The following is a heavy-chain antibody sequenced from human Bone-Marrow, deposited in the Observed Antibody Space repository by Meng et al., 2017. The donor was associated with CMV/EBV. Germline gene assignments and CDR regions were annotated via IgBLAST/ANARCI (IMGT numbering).Heavy chain of an antibody. Sequence: GGSLRLSCVASGFTFGSYWMSWVRQAPGKGLEWVSLITWDSSNTVYADSVKGRFTISRDNSKDSLYLQMNSLRAEDTAVYYCARDGGRGSAGAFDIWGQGTMVTVSS. D-gene: IGHD1-26*01. V-gene: IGHV3-43*01. J-gene: IGHJ3*02. CDR3: ARDGGRGSAGAFDI. CDR1: GFTFGSYW. CDR2: ITWDSSNT.